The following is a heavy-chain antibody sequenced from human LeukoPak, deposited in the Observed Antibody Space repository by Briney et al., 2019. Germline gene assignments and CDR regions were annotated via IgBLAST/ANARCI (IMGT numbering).Heavy chain of an antibody. CDR2: ISSSGGST. J-gene: IGHJ4*02. V-gene: IGHV3-64*01. CDR1: GFTFSSHV. D-gene: IGHD3-9*01. Sequence: GGSLRLSCAASGFTFSSHVMQWVRQAPGKGLEYVSGISSSGGSTYYANSVKGRFTISRDNSKNTLYLQMGSLRAEDMAVYYCARGGPYYDILTGYYRYWGQGTLVTVSS. CDR3: ARGGPYYDILTGYYRY.